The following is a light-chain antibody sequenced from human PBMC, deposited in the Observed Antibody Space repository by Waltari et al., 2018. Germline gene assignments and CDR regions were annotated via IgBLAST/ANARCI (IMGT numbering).Light chain of an antibody. V-gene: IGKV3-15*01. CDR2: GAS. CDR3: QHYFSIPPHT. J-gene: IGKJ2*01. CDR1: QSVSSN. Sequence: EIVMTQSPATLSVSPGERATLSCRASQSVSSNLAWYQQKPGQAPRLLIYGASTRATGIPARFSGSGSGTEFTLTISSLQSEDVAVYYCQHYFSIPPHTFGQGTKLEIK.